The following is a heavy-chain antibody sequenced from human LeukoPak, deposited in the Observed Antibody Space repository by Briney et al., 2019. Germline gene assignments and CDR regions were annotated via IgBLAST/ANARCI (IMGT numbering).Heavy chain of an antibody. CDR3: AKDSSFSYYDFWSGYQSYYYYGMDV. D-gene: IGHD3-3*01. V-gene: IGHV3-23*01. CDR1: GFTFSSYA. CDR2: ISGSGGST. J-gene: IGHJ6*02. Sequence: PGGSLRLSCAASGFTFSSYAMSWVRQAPGKGLEWVSAISGSGGSTYYADSVKGRFTISRDNSKNTLYLQMNSLRAEDTAVYYCAKDSSFSYYDFWSGYQSYYYYGMDVWGQETTVTVSS.